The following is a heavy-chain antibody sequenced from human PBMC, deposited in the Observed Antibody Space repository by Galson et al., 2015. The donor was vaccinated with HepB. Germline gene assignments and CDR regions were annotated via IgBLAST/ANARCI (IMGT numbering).Heavy chain of an antibody. J-gene: IGHJ4*02. V-gene: IGHV3-11*06. Sequence: SLRLSCAASGFTFRDYYMNRIRQAPGKGLEWLSYISGSIDYAGYADSVKGRFTISRDNAKHSVYLQINSLRADDTAVYYCATARGGGLRPFDYWGQGTLVTVSS. D-gene: IGHD3-16*01. CDR1: GFTFRDYY. CDR3: ATARGGGLRPFDY. CDR2: ISGSIDYA.